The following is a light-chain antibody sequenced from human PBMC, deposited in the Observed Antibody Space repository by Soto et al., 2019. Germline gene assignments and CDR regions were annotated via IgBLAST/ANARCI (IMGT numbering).Light chain of an antibody. J-gene: IGKJ1*01. CDR3: QHYNSYSEA. Sequence: DIQMTQSPSTLSASVGDRVTITCRASQSISNWLAWYQQKPGKAPKLLIYDASSLESGVPSRFSGGGFGTEFTLTISSLQPDDFATYYCQHYNSYSEAFGQGTKVDIK. CDR2: DAS. V-gene: IGKV1-5*01. CDR1: QSISNW.